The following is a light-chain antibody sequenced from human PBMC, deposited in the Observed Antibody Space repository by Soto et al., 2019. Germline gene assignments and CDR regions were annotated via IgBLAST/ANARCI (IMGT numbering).Light chain of an antibody. CDR1: QSVSSSY. Sequence: EIVMTQSPATLSLSPGERATLSCRASQSVSSSYLAWYQQKPGHAPRLLIYGASSRATGIPDRFSGSGSGTDFTLTISRLEPEDFAVYYCQQYGSSPPWTFGQGTKVEIK. V-gene: IGKV3-20*01. CDR2: GAS. CDR3: QQYGSSPPWT. J-gene: IGKJ1*01.